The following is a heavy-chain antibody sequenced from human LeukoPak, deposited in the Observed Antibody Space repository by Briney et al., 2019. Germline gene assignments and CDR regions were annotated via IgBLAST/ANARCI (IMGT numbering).Heavy chain of an antibody. Sequence: ASVKVSCKASGYTFTSYYMHWVRQAPGQGLEWMGIINPSGGSTSYAQKFQGRVTMTRDMSTSTVYMGVSSLRTEDTAVYYCAREGYGDYFFDYWGQGTLVTVSS. V-gene: IGHV1-46*01. J-gene: IGHJ4*02. CDR1: GYTFTSYY. CDR2: INPSGGST. CDR3: AREGYGDYFFDY. D-gene: IGHD4-17*01.